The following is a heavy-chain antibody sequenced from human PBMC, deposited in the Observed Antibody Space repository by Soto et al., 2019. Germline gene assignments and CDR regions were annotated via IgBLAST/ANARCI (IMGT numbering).Heavy chain of an antibody. Sequence: QVPLVESGGGLVKPGGSLRLSCAASGFTFSDYYMSWIRQAPGKGLEWVSYISSSSSYTNYADSVKGRFTISRDNAKNSLYLQMNSLRAEDTSVYYCARDEVRFLEWLPAYYYYGMAVWGQGTTVTVSS. CDR2: ISSSSSYT. CDR1: GFTFSDYY. J-gene: IGHJ6*02. V-gene: IGHV3-11*06. CDR3: ARDEVRFLEWLPAYYYYGMAV. D-gene: IGHD3-3*01.